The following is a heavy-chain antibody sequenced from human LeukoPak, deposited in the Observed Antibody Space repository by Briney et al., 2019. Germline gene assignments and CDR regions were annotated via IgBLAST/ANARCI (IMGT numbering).Heavy chain of an antibody. V-gene: IGHV1-24*01. Sequence: ASVKVSCKVSGYTLTELSMHWVRQAPGKGLEWMGGFDPEDGETIYAQKFQGRVTMTEDTSTDTAYMELSSLRSEDTAVYYCATARSVLYYYYYYMDVWGKGTTVTVSS. D-gene: IGHD6-6*01. CDR3: ATARSVLYYYYYYMDV. CDR1: GYTLTELS. CDR2: FDPEDGET. J-gene: IGHJ6*03.